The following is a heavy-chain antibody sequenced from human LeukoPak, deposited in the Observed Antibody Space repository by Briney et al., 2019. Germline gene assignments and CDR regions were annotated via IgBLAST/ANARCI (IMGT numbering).Heavy chain of an antibody. Sequence: GASVKVSCKASGATFSSYAISWVRQAPGQGLEWMGGIIPIFGTANYAQKFQGRVTITADESTSTAYMELSSLRSEDTAVYYCARVRCGSGCWFDYWGQGTLVTVSS. D-gene: IGHD6-19*01. CDR2: IIPIFGTA. V-gene: IGHV1-69*13. J-gene: IGHJ4*02. CDR1: GATFSSYA. CDR3: ARVRCGSGCWFDY.